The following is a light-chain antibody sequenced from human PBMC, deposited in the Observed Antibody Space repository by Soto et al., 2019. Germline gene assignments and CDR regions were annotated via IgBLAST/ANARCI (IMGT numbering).Light chain of an antibody. J-gene: IGLJ2*01. Sequence: QSVLTQPASVSGSPGQSITISCTGTSSDVGGYNYVSWYQHHPGKAPKLLIYDVSNRPSGVSNRFSGSKSGNTASLTISGLQAEDEADYYCSSYRSGSTVVFGGWTKVTVL. CDR3: SSYRSGSTVV. CDR2: DVS. V-gene: IGLV2-14*03. CDR1: SSDVGGYNY.